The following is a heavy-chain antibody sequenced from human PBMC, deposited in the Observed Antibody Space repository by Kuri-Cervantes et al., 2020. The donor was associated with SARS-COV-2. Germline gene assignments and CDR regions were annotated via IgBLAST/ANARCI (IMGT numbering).Heavy chain of an antibody. D-gene: IGHD3-16*02. V-gene: IGHV1-69*06. CDR3: ATSLAAMITFGGVIPRQFDY. CDR2: IIPIFGTA. CDR1: GCTFSSYA. J-gene: IGHJ4*02. Sequence: SVPVSCKPSGCTFSSYAISWVRQAPGQGLEWMGGIIPIFGTANYAQKFQGRVTITADKSTSTAYMELSSLRSEDTAVYYCATSLAAMITFGGVIPRQFDYWGQGTLVTVSS.